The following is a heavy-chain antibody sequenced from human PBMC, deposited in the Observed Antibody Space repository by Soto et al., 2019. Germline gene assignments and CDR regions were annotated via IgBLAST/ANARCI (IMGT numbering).Heavy chain of an antibody. CDR2: IIPIFGTA. CDR1: GGTFSSYA. CDR3: ARAGVGNARTNWFDP. D-gene: IGHD1-1*01. Sequence: QVQLVQSGAEVKKPGSSVKVSCKASGGTFSSYAISWARQAPGQGLEWMGGIIPIFGTANYAQKFQGRVTITADEAXXTAYRELSRLRSEDTAVYYCARAGVGNARTNWFDPWGQGTLVTVSS. J-gene: IGHJ5*02. V-gene: IGHV1-69*12.